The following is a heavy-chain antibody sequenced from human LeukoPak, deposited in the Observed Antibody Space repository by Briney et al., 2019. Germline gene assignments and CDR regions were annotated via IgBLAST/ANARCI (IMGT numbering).Heavy chain of an antibody. V-gene: IGHV1-46*01. Sequence: ASVKVSCKASGYTFTSYYMHWVRQAPGQGLDWMGIINPSGGSTSYAQKFQGRVTMTRDTSTSTVYMELSSLRSEDTAVYYCARGADGYQLLLNDFDYWGQGTLVTVSS. CDR2: INPSGGST. J-gene: IGHJ4*02. D-gene: IGHD2-2*01. CDR3: ARGADGYQLLLNDFDY. CDR1: GYTFTSYY.